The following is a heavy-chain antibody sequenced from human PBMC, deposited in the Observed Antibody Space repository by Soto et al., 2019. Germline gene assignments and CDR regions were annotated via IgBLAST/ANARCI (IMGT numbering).Heavy chain of an antibody. D-gene: IGHD3-22*01. Sequence: ASVKVSCKASGGTFSSYAISWVRQAPGQGLEWMGGIIPIFGTANYAQKFQGRVTITADESTSTAYMELSSLRSEDTAVYYCARVPYYYDSPHFDYWGQGTLVTVSS. J-gene: IGHJ4*02. CDR3: ARVPYYYDSPHFDY. CDR1: GGTFSSYA. CDR2: IIPIFGTA. V-gene: IGHV1-69*13.